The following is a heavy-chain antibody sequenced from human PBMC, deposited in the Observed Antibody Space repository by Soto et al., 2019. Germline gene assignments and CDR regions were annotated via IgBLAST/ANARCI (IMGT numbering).Heavy chain of an antibody. J-gene: IGHJ4*02. V-gene: IGHV1-46*01. D-gene: IGHD6-6*01. CDR1: VSTFTSYY. Sequence: GASVKVSCKASVSTFTSYYMHCVRRAPGQGLEWMGIINPSGGSTSYAEKFQGRVSMTRDTSTSTVYMELSSLRSEDTAVYYCARGSAPQSIFYCDYWGQGTLVTVSS. CDR3: ARGSAPQSIFYCDY. CDR2: INPSGGST.